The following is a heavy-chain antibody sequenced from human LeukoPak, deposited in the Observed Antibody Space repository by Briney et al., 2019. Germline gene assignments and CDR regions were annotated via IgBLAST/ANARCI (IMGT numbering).Heavy chain of an antibody. J-gene: IGHJ6*03. CDR2: INPSGGST. D-gene: IGHD2-15*01. Sequence: ASVKVSCKASGYTFTSYYMHWVRRAPGQGLEWMGIINPSGGSTSYAQKFQGRVTMTRDTSTSTVYMELSSLRSEDTAVYYCARDSGWWSPDYYYYYYMDVWGKGTTVTISS. CDR3: ARDSGWWSPDYYYYYYMDV. CDR1: GYTFTSYY. V-gene: IGHV1-46*01.